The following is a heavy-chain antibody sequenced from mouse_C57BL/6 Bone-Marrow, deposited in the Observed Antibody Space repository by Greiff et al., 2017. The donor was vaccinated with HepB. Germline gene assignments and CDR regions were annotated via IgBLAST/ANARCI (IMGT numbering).Heavy chain of an antibody. J-gene: IGHJ4*01. V-gene: IGHV1-64*01. CDR1: GYTFTSYW. D-gene: IGHD2-4*01. CDR3: AGLRPYYAMDY. Sequence: QVQLQHPGAELVKPGASVKLSCKASGYTFTSYWMHWVKQRPGQGLEWIGMIHPNSGSTNYNEKFKSKATLTVDKSSSTAYMQLSSLTSEDSAVYYCAGLRPYYAMDYWGQGTSVTVSS. CDR2: IHPNSGST.